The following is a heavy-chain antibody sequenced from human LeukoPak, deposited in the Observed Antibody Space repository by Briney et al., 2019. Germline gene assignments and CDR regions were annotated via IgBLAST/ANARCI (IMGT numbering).Heavy chain of an antibody. D-gene: IGHD1-7*01. J-gene: IGHJ6*03. CDR1: GVSLRGYY. Sequence: SETLPLTCAVYGVSLRGYYWSWIRQSPEKGLGWIGEISHEGDSIYNPSLKSRLTLSVDMSKNQFSLKLRSVTAADTAVYYCARGRNYVSDYYFDVWGKGTTVIVSS. CDR3: ARGRNYVSDYYFDV. V-gene: IGHV4-34*01. CDR2: ISHEGDS.